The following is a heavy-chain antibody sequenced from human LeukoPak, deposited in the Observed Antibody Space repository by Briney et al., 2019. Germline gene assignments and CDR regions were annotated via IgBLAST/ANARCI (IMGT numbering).Heavy chain of an antibody. V-gene: IGHV4-34*12. J-gene: IGHJ4*02. Sequence: SETLSLTCAVYGGSFSGYYWSWIRQPPGKGLEWIGEIVQSGNTKYNPSLKSRVNLSVDTSKNQISLNLTSVTAADTAVYYCARHEVLGLYYFDYWGQGTLVTVSS. CDR3: ARHEVLGLYYFDY. CDR2: IVQSGNT. CDR1: GGSFSGYY. D-gene: IGHD3-10*01.